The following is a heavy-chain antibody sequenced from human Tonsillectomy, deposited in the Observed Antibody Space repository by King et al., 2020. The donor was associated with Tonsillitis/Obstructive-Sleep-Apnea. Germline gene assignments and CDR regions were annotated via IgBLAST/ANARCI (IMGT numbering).Heavy chain of an antibody. CDR3: VKADCSSTTCYTFDY. V-gene: IGHV3-64D*06. CDR2: ISSNGGST. J-gene: IGHJ4*02. D-gene: IGHD2-2*02. Sequence: VQLVEYGGGLVQPGGSLRLSCSASGFTFSSYAMHWVRQAPGKGLEYVSGISSNGGSTYYADSVKGRFTISRDNSKNTLYLQMSSLRAEDTAVYYCVKADCSSTTCYTFDYWGQGTLVTVSS. CDR1: GFTFSSYA.